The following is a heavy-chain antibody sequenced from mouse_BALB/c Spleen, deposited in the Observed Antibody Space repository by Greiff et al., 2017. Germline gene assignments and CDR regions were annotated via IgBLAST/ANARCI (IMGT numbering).Heavy chain of an antibody. CDR1: GYTFTDYY. CDR2: VNPYNGGT. J-gene: IGHJ1*01. CDR3: ARSPYGNWYFDV. D-gene: IGHD2-1*01. V-gene: IGHV1-19*01. Sequence: VHVKQSGPELVKPGASVKMSCKASGYTFTDYYMDWVKQSHGESFEWIGRVNPYNGGTSYNQKFKGKATLTVDKSSSTAYMELNSLTSEDSAVYYCARSPYGNWYFDVWGAGTTVTVSS.